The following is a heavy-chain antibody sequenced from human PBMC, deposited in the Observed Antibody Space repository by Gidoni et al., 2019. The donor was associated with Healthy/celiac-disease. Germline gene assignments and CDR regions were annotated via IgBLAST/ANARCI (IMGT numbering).Heavy chain of an antibody. J-gene: IGHJ4*02. CDR3: ARDRGPLRVTGVFDY. D-gene: IGHD3-10*01. V-gene: IGHV1-69*01. Sequence: QVQLVQSGAEVKKPGSSVKVSCKASGGNFSSYASSWVRQAPGQGLEWMGGIIPIFGTANYAQKFQGRVTITADESTSTAYMELSSLRSEDTAVYYCARDRGPLRVTGVFDYWGQGTLVTVSS. CDR2: IIPIFGTA. CDR1: GGNFSSYA.